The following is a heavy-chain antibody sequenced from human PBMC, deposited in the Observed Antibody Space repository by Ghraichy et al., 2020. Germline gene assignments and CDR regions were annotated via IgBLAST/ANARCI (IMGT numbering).Heavy chain of an antibody. Sequence: GGSLRLSCAASGFTFSSYGMHWVRQAPGKGLEWVAVIWYDGSNKYYADSVKGRFTISRDNSKNTLYLQMNSLRAEDTAVYYCARAKKPGGDAGFDYWGQGTLVTVSS. D-gene: IGHD2-21*02. CDR1: GFTFSSYG. CDR3: ARAKKPGGDAGFDY. V-gene: IGHV3-33*01. J-gene: IGHJ4*02. CDR2: IWYDGSNK.